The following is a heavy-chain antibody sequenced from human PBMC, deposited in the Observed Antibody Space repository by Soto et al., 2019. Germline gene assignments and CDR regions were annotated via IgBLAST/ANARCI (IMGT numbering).Heavy chain of an antibody. D-gene: IGHD2-15*01. V-gene: IGHV3-30*18. CDR2: ISYDGSNK. Sequence: PGGSLRLSCAASGFTFSSYGMHWVRQAPGKGLEWVAVISYDGSNKYYADSVKGRFTISRDNSKNTLYLQMNSLRAEDTAVYYCANDFRYCSGGSCYSPGAAFDIWGQGTMVTVSS. J-gene: IGHJ3*02. CDR1: GFTFSSYG. CDR3: ANDFRYCSGGSCYSPGAAFDI.